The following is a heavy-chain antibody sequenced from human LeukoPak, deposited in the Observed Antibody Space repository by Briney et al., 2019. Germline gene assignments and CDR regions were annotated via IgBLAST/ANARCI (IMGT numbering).Heavy chain of an antibody. CDR2: ISGSGANT. J-gene: IGHJ4*02. V-gene: IGHV3-23*01. Sequence: GGSLRLSCAASGFTFRSYAMSWVRQAPAKGLEWVSGISGSGANTFYADSVKGRFTISRDNSKKPLYLQVNSLTDGDTAVYYCAPLETTWGQGSLVTVSS. CDR1: GFTFRSYA. CDR3: APLETT. D-gene: IGHD4-17*01.